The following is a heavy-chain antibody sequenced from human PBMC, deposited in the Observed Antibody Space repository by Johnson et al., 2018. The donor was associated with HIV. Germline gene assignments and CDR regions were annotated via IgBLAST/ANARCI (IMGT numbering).Heavy chain of an antibody. V-gene: IGHV3-20*04. D-gene: IGHD6-13*01. J-gene: IGHJ3*01. CDR2: INWNGNTI. CDR3: ARAIAAAGSSLEDDA. CDR1: GFTFDDYG. Sequence: VQLVESGGGVVLPGGSLRLSCEASGFTFDDYGMNWVRQAPGKGLGWVSGINWNGNTIGYADSVKGRFTISRDNTENALYLQMNSMRAEDAALYYCARAIAAAGSSLEDDAWGKGTMVTVSS.